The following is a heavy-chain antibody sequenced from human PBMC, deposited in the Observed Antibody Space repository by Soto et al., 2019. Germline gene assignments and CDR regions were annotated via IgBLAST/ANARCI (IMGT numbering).Heavy chain of an antibody. V-gene: IGHV4-31*03. CDR2: IYYSGST. CDR3: ARVVGDIVVVPAAINWFDP. CDR1: GGSISSGGYY. J-gene: IGHJ5*02. D-gene: IGHD2-2*01. Sequence: QVQLQESGPGLVKPSQTLSLTCTVSGGSISSGGYYWSWIRQHPGKGLEWIGYIYYSGSTYYNPSRKSRVTISVDTSKNQFSLKLSSVTAADTAVYYCARVVGDIVVVPAAINWFDPWGQGTLVTVSS.